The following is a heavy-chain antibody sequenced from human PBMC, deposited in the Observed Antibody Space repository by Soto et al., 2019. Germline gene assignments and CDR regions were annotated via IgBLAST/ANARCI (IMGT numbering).Heavy chain of an antibody. V-gene: IGHV4-39*01. CDR2: IYHTGNA. CDR1: GDSISNSRFY. Sequence: SETLSLTCSVSGDSISNSRFYWAWIRQPPGEGLEWIGSIYHTGNAYYNPSLKSRLTISVDTSKNQFSLKLSSVTAADTAVYYCARPGIAAAGTTYYYYYTMDLWGQGTTVTVSS. CDR3: ARPGIAAAGTTYYYYYTMDL. J-gene: IGHJ6*02. D-gene: IGHD6-13*01.